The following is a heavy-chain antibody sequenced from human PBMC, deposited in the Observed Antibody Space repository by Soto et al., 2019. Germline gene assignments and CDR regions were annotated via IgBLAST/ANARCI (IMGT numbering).Heavy chain of an antibody. CDR1: GFTFSTYG. CDR2: IWYDGSNK. V-gene: IGHV3-33*01. Sequence: QVQLVESGGGVAQPGRSLRLSCAASGFTFSTYGVHWLRQAPGKGLEWVAVIWYDGSNKYYADSVKGRFTISRDNSKNTLYLPMNSLRAEDTAIYYCARAVGPFDYWGQGTLVTVSS. CDR3: ARAVGPFDY. J-gene: IGHJ4*02.